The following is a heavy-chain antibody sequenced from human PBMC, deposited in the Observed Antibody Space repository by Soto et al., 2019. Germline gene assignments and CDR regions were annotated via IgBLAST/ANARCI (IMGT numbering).Heavy chain of an antibody. CDR3: ARDSSWDTALFGY. CDR2: ISSSSSTI. J-gene: IGHJ4*02. V-gene: IGHV3-48*02. D-gene: IGHD5-18*01. Sequence: EVQLVESGGGLVQPGGSLRLSCAASGFTFSSYSMNWVRQAPGKGLEWVSYISSSSSTIYYADSVKGRFTISRDNAKNSLYLQMNSLRDDDTAVYYCARDSSWDTALFGYWGQGTLVTVSS. CDR1: GFTFSSYS.